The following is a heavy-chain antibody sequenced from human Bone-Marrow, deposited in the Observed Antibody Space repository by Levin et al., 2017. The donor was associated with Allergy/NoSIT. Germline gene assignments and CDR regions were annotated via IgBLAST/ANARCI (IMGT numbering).Heavy chain of an antibody. D-gene: IGHD3-10*01. Sequence: VSGPTLVKPTQTLTLTCSFSGFSLTTKGVAVGWIRQPPGKALEWLALIYWDDDRRYNPSLQNTVTISKDTSKNQVVLTMTNMRPVDTATYYCAHRPVLASTGSGNWFDSWGQGTLVTVSS. V-gene: IGHV2-5*02. J-gene: IGHJ5*01. CDR3: AHRPVLASTGSGNWFDS. CDR1: GFSLTTKGVA. CDR2: IYWDDDR.